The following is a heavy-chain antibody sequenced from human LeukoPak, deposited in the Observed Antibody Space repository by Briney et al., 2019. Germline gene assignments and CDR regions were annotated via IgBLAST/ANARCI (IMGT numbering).Heavy chain of an antibody. CDR2: IYHSGST. J-gene: IGHJ6*03. CDR3: AAGRSPGNYYYMDV. Sequence: SETLSLTCTVSGGSISSGGYYWSWIRQPPGKGLEWIGYIYHSGSTYYNPSLKSRVTILVDRSKNQFSLKLRSVTAADTAVYYCAAGRSPGNYYYMDVWGKGTTVTVSS. D-gene: IGHD3-10*01. V-gene: IGHV4-30-2*01. CDR1: GGSISSGGYY.